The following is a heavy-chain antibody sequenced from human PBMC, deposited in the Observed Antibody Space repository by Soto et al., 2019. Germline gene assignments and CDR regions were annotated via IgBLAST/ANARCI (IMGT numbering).Heavy chain of an antibody. Sequence: GASVKVSCKASGGTFSSYAISWVRQAPGQGLEWMGGIIPIFGTANYAQRFQGRVTITADESTSTAYMELSSLRSEDTAVYYCARGRDSSGYYDAFDIWGQGTMVTVSS. CDR2: IIPIFGTA. CDR1: GGTFSSYA. V-gene: IGHV1-69*13. J-gene: IGHJ3*02. D-gene: IGHD3-22*01. CDR3: ARGRDSSGYYDAFDI.